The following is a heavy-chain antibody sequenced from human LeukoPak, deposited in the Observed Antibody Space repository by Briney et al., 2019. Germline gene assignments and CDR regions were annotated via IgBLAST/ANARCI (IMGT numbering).Heavy chain of an antibody. D-gene: IGHD2-15*01. CDR2: ISSSGSTI. Sequence: PGGSLRLSCAASGFTFSSYEMNWVRQAPGKGLEWVSYISSSGSTIYYADSVKGRFTISRDNAKNSLYLQMSSLRAEDTAVYYCARGSPSGQYDYWGQGTLVTVSS. CDR3: ARGSPSGQYDY. J-gene: IGHJ4*02. V-gene: IGHV3-48*03. CDR1: GFTFSSYE.